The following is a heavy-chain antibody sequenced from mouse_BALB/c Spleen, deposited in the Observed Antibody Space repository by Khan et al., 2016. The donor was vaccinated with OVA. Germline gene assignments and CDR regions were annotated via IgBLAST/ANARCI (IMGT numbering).Heavy chain of an antibody. D-gene: IGHD1-1*01. Sequence: VRLQQSGPELVQPGASVKISCKASGYSFTGYFMNWVMQSHGKSLEWIGRINPHIGETLYNQKFKDKATLTVDESSSTAHMELRSLASEDSAVYYCARKNGSDFDYWGQGTTLTGSS. V-gene: IGHV1-20*02. CDR2: INPHIGET. CDR1: GYSFTGYF. J-gene: IGHJ2*01. CDR3: ARKNGSDFDY.